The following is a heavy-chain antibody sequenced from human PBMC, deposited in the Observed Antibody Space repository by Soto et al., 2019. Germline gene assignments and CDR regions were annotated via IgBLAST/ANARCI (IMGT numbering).Heavy chain of an antibody. CDR1: GYTFTGFH. V-gene: IGHV1-2*04. Sequence: QVQLVQSGAEVKQPGASVKVSCKASGYTFTGFHIQWVRQAPGQGLEWMGWINPNGGGRNYAQKFQGWVTMTRDTSISTAYMELSRLKSDDTAVYYCARGSVGPTTDFDYWGQGTLVTVSS. D-gene: IGHD1-26*01. J-gene: IGHJ4*02. CDR2: INPNGGGR. CDR3: ARGSVGPTTDFDY.